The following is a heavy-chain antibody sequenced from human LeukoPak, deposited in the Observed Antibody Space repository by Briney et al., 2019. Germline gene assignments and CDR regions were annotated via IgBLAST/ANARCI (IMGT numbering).Heavy chain of an antibody. Sequence: SQTLSLTCTVSGGSISSGSYYWSWIRQPAGKGLEWIGRIYTSGSTNYNPSLKSRVTISVDTSKTQSSLKLSSVTAADTAVYYCAREEANWGCLDYWGQGTLVTVSS. J-gene: IGHJ4*02. CDR1: GGSISSGSYY. V-gene: IGHV4-61*02. CDR3: AREEANWGCLDY. D-gene: IGHD7-27*01. CDR2: IYTSGST.